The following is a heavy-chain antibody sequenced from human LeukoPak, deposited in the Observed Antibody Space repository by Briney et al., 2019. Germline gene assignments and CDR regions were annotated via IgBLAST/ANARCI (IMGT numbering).Heavy chain of an antibody. D-gene: IGHD6-19*01. CDR3: AKDRSGGGDYYFGMDV. Sequence: GGSLRLSCAASGLTFSSYAMSWVRQAPGKGLEWVSSISGSGGSTYYADSVKGRFTISRDNSQNTLYLQMNSLRAEDTAVYYCAKDRSGGGDYYFGMDVWGRGTTVSVSS. V-gene: IGHV3-23*01. CDR2: ISGSGGST. CDR1: GLTFSSYA. J-gene: IGHJ6*02.